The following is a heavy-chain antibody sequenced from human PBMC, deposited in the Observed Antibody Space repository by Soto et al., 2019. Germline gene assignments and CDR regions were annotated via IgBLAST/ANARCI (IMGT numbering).Heavy chain of an antibody. CDR1: GDSLSSNSYY. V-gene: IGHV4-39*02. CDR2: VSSSRTT. D-gene: IGHD6-19*01. Sequence: PSETLSLTCDVSGDSLSSNSYYWAWNSQPPGRGLEWIGSVSSSRTTFYNPSLKARLTMSVDTSKNGFSLTLRSLTAADTAVYYCASFWGWIAVAGVFDYWGQGTLVTVSS. CDR3: ASFWGWIAVAGVFDY. J-gene: IGHJ4*02.